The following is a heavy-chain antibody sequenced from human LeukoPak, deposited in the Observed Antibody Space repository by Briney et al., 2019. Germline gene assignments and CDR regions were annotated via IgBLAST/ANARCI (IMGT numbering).Heavy chain of an antibody. D-gene: IGHD3-22*01. Sequence: ASVTVSFTCSVYTFTVYYLHWVRQAPGQGQGWMGLIYPNCGGTNYAQKFQGKVTMTRDTYDSTAYMELSRLRSDDTAVDYCARDGDSSGYHYGYYYYYMDVWGKGSTVTVSS. CDR3: ARDGDSSGYHYGYYYYYMDV. J-gene: IGHJ6*03. CDR2: IYPNCGGT. V-gene: IGHV1-2*02. CDR1: VYTFTVYY.